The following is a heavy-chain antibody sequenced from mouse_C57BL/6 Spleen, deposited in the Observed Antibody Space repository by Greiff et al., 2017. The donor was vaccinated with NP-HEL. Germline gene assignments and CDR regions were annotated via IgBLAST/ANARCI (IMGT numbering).Heavy chain of an antibody. CDR2: IDPETGGT. Sequence: VKLLESGAELVRPGASVTLSCKASGYTFTDYEMHWVKQTPVHGLEWIGAIDPETGGTAYNQKFKGKAILTADKSSSTAYMELRSLTSEDSAVYYCTRPLVATNAMDYWGQGTSVTVSS. CDR3: TRPLVATNAMDY. V-gene: IGHV1-15*01. D-gene: IGHD1-1*01. CDR1: GYTFTDYE. J-gene: IGHJ4*01.